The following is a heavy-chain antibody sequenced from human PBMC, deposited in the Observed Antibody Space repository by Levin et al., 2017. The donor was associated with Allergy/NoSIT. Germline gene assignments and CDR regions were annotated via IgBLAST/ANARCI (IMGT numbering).Heavy chain of an antibody. CDR2: ISRRSSYI. V-gene: IGHV3-21*06. J-gene: IGHJ6*02. CDR1: TFLFSDYT. CDR3: ARGLKILTTGSLYHNAMDA. D-gene: IGHD3-9*01. Sequence: GSLRLSCAASTFLFSDYTMNWVRQAPGKGLEWVASISRRSSYIYYADSVKGRFTISRDNAKNSVSLQMNSLRAEDTAIYYCARGLKILTTGSLYHNAMDAWGQGTTVSVSS.